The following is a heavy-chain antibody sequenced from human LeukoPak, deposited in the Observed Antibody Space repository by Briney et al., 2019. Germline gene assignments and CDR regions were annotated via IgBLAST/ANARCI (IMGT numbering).Heavy chain of an antibody. CDR2: IKQDGSEK. V-gene: IGHV3-7*01. D-gene: IGHD6-13*01. J-gene: IGHJ4*02. CDR1: EFIVSINY. CDR3: ARDSSSLGY. Sequence: GGSLRLSCAASEFIVSINYMTWVRQAPGKGLEWVANIKQDGSEKYYVDSVKGRFTISRDNAKNSLYLQMNSLRAEDTAVYYCARDSSSLGYWGQGTLVTVSS.